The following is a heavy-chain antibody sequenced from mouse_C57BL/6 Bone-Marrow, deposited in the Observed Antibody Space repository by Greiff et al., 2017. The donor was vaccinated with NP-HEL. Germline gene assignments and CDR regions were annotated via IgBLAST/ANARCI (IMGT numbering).Heavy chain of an antibody. D-gene: IGHD3-3*01. Sequence: EVKLMESGGGLVKPGGSLKLSCAASGFTFSSYAMSWVRQTPEKRLEWVATISDGGSYTYYPDNVKGRFTISRDNAKNNLYLQMSHLKSEDTAMYYCAREGLGPWYFEVWGTGTTVTVSS. CDR2: ISDGGSYT. CDR1: GFTFSSYA. V-gene: IGHV5-4*01. J-gene: IGHJ1*03. CDR3: AREGLGPWYFEV.